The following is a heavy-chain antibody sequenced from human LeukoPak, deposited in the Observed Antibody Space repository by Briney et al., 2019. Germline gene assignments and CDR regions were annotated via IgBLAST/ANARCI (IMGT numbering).Heavy chain of an antibody. J-gene: IGHJ5*02. Sequence: GGSLRLSCAASGFTFSSYAMHWVRQAPGKGLEWVAVISYDGSNKYYADSVKGRFTISRDNAENTLYLQMTSLRAEDTAVYYCARPPDILTGKNWFDPWGQGTLVTVSS. V-gene: IGHV3-30-3*01. CDR3: ARPPDILTGKNWFDP. CDR2: ISYDGSNK. D-gene: IGHD3-9*01. CDR1: GFTFSSYA.